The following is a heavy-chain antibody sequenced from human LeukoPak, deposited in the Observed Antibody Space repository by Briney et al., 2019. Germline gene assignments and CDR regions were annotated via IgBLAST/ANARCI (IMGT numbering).Heavy chain of an antibody. CDR2: ISSSSSYI. D-gene: IGHD3-22*01. Sequence: GGSLRLSCAASGFTFSSYSMNWVRQAPGKGLEWVSSISSSSSYIYYADSVKGRFTISRGNAKNSLYLQMNSLRAEDTAVYYCARVGDSSGYYYSLDYWGQGTLVTVSS. V-gene: IGHV3-21*01. CDR3: ARVGDSSGYYYSLDY. CDR1: GFTFSSYS. J-gene: IGHJ4*02.